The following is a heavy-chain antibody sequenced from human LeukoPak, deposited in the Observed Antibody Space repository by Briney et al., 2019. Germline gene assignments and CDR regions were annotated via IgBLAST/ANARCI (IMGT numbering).Heavy chain of an antibody. CDR3: AKDYEVVPAANDY. CDR2: ISSSSSYI. CDR1: GFTFSSYS. V-gene: IGHV3-21*04. D-gene: IGHD2-2*01. J-gene: IGHJ4*02. Sequence: GGSLRLSCAASGFTFSSYSMNWVRQAPGKGLEWVSSISSSSSYIYYADSVKGRFTISRDNSKNTLYLQMNSLRAEDTAVYYCAKDYEVVPAANDYWGQGTLVTVSS.